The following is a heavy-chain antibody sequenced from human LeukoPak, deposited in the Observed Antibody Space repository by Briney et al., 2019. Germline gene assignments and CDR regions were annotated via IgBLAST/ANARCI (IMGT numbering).Heavy chain of an antibody. Sequence: SETLSLTCAVYGGSFSGYYWSWIRQPPRKGLEWIGEINHSGSTNYNPSLKSRVTISVDTSKNQFSLKLSSVTAADTAVYYCARGRRRQYNWFDPWGQGTLVTVSS. CDR2: INHSGST. CDR3: ARGRRRQYNWFDP. D-gene: IGHD4-11*01. J-gene: IGHJ5*02. CDR1: GGSFSGYY. V-gene: IGHV4-34*01.